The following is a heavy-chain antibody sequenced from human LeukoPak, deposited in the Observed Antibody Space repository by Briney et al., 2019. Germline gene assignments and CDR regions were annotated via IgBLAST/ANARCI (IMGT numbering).Heavy chain of an antibody. J-gene: IGHJ4*02. D-gene: IGHD4-11*01. CDR1: GLTVSSNC. V-gene: IGHV3-53*01. CDR2: IYSGGST. CDR3: ARAHPGDYSDFQFDY. Sequence: GGSLRLSCAASGLTVSSNCMSWVRQAPGKGLEWVSLIYSGGSTYYTDSVKGRFTISRDNAKNSLYLQMNSLRAEDTAVYYCARAHPGDYSDFQFDYWGQGTLVTVSS.